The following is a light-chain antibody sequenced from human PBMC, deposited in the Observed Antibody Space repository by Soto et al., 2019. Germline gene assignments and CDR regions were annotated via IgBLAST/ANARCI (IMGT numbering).Light chain of an antibody. V-gene: IGLV2-11*01. CDR3: CSHAGSYTYV. J-gene: IGLJ1*01. Sequence: QSALTQPRSVSGSPGQSVTISCTGTSSDVGGYKYVSRYQQHPGKAPKVMIYDVSKRPSGVPDRFSGSKSGNTASLTISGLQAEDEADYYCCSHAGSYTYVFGTGTKLTVL. CDR2: DVS. CDR1: SSDVGGYKY.